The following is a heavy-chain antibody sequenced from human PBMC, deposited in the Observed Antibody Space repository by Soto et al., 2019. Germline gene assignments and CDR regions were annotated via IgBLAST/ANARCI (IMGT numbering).Heavy chain of an antibody. CDR3: ARDRPDNSNSFDAFDI. V-gene: IGHV4-61*01. CDR2: IYHTGSA. CDR1: GGSVSSGSHY. D-gene: IGHD1-1*01. J-gene: IGHJ3*02. Sequence: PSETLSLTCTVSGGSVSSGSHYWSWIRQPPGKGLEWIAYIYHTGSADYNPSLKSRVAISVDVSKNQVSLRLDSVTAADTAMYYCARDRPDNSNSFDAFDICGQGTMVTVSS.